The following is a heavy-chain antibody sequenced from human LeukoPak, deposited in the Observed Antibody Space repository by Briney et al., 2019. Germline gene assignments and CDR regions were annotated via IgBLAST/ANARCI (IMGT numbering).Heavy chain of an antibody. CDR3: ARRGLRYFDWLANWFDP. Sequence: SETLSLTCAVYGGSFSGFYWSWIRQPPGKGLEWVGDINHSGGTNYIPSLKSRVTISVDTSKNQFSLKLSSVTAADTAVYYCARRGLRYFDWLANWFDPWGQGTLVTVSS. CDR2: INHSGGT. V-gene: IGHV4-34*01. CDR1: GGSFSGFY. D-gene: IGHD3-9*01. J-gene: IGHJ5*02.